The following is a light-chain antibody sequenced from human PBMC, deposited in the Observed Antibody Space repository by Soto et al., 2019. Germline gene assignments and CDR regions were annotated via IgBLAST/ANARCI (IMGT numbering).Light chain of an antibody. CDR3: QQYDNLP. CDR2: DAS. J-gene: IGKJ3*01. CDR1: QDISNY. Sequence: DIQMTQSPSSLSASVGDRVTITCQASQDISNYLNWYQQKPGKAPKLLIYDASNLETGVPSRFSGSGYGTDFTFTISSLQPEDIATYYCQQYDNLPFGPGTKVEIK. V-gene: IGKV1-33*01.